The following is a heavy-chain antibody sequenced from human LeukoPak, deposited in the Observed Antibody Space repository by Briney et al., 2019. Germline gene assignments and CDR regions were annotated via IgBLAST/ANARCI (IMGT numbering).Heavy chain of an antibody. Sequence: GASVKVSCKASGYTFTSHGITWVRQAPGQGLEWMGWISAYNGKTNYVQKLQGRVTMTTDTSTSTAHMELRGLRSDDTAVYYCARDGPDYGDYVNFDYWGQGTLVTVSS. CDR2: ISAYNGKT. J-gene: IGHJ4*02. CDR1: GYTFTSHG. D-gene: IGHD4-17*01. CDR3: ARDGPDYGDYVNFDY. V-gene: IGHV1-18*01.